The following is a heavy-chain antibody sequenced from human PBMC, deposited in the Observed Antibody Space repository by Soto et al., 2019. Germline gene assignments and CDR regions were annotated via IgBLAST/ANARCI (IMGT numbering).Heavy chain of an antibody. J-gene: IGHJ5*02. CDR1: GGSFSGYY. V-gene: IGHV4-34*01. Sequence: SETLSLTCAVYGGSFSGYYWSWIRQPPGKGLEWIGEINHSGSTNYNPSLKSRVTISVDTSKNQFSLKLSSVTAADTAVYYCARGLTLNHFDWFWFDPWGQGTLVTVSS. CDR2: INHSGST. CDR3: ARGLTLNHFDWFWFDP. D-gene: IGHD3-9*01.